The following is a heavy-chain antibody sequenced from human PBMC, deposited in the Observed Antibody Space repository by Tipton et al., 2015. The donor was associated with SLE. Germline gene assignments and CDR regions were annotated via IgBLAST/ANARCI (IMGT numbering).Heavy chain of an antibody. CDR2: IYYRGTT. CDR3: ARGEGYKGFYFIDV. Sequence: TLSLTCTVSGYSITSGYYWGWIRQPPGKGLEWIGYIYYRGTTHYNPSLESRASISVDTSRNQFSLNLTSVTAADTAVFYCARGEGYKGFYFIDVWGRGTKVTVPS. CDR1: GYSITSGYY. V-gene: IGHV4-38-2*02. D-gene: IGHD5-24*01. J-gene: IGHJ6*04.